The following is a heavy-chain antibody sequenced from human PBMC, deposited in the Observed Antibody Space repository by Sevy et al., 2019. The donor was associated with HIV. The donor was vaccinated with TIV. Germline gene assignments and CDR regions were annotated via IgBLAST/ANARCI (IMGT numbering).Heavy chain of an antibody. CDR1: GFTVNTYA. Sequence: GGSLRLSCAVSGFTVNTYAMSWVRQAPGKGLEWVAVINSRGGSTDYADSVRGRFSISRDNPNVFLEMNSLRVEDTAVYYCVKERVGYISSWYYFDYWGQGTLVTVSS. D-gene: IGHD6-13*01. J-gene: IGHJ4*02. V-gene: IGHV3-23*01. CDR3: VKERVGYISSWYYFDY. CDR2: INSRGGST.